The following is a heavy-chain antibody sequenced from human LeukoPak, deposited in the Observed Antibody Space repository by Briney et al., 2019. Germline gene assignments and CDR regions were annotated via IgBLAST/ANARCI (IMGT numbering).Heavy chain of an antibody. Sequence: GGSLRLSCAASGFTFSSYSMNWVRQAPGKGLEWVSAISGSGGSTYYADSVKGRFTISRDNSKDTLYLQMNSLRAEDTAVYYCAKDLDYYYYYGMDVWGQGTTVTVSS. V-gene: IGHV3-23*01. J-gene: IGHJ6*02. CDR2: ISGSGGST. CDR3: AKDLDYYYYYGMDV. CDR1: GFTFSSYS.